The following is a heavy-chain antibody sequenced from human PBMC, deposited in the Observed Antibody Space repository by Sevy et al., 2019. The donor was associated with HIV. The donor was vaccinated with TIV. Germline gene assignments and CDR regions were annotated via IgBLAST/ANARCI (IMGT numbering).Heavy chain of an antibody. Sequence: GGSLRLSCAASGFTFSSYAMSWVRQAPGKGLEWVSTISSSGGITYYADSVKGRFTISRDNFKNTLYLQMNSLRAEDTAVYYCATLGTYYYDGSGYYYQVPSDYWGQGTLVTVSS. J-gene: IGHJ4*02. V-gene: IGHV3-23*01. CDR1: GFTFSSYA. CDR2: ISSSGGIT. D-gene: IGHD3-22*01. CDR3: ATLGTYYYDGSGYYYQVPSDY.